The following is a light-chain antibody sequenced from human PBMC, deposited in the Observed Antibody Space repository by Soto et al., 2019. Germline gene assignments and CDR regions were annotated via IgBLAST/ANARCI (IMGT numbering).Light chain of an antibody. V-gene: IGKV2-28*01. CDR1: QSLLHSNGDTY. Sequence: DIVMTQSPLSLPVTPGEPASISCRSSQSLLHSNGDTYLEWYLQKPGQSLQLLIYLRSLRAAGVPDRFSGGGSGTDFTLEIRRVEAEDVGVYYCMQALQTPRTFGQGTKVEIK. CDR2: LRS. J-gene: IGKJ1*01. CDR3: MQALQTPRT.